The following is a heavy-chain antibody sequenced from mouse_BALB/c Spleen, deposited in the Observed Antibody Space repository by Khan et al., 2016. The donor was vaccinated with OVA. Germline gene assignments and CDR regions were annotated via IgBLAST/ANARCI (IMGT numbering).Heavy chain of an antibody. J-gene: IGHJ2*01. CDR3: TRSYDSYYFGY. CDR2: IYPGNSDT. V-gene: IGHV1-5*01. D-gene: IGHD2-4*01. CDR1: GYSFTSYW. Sequence: EVQLQESGTVLTRPGASVKMSCKASGYSFTSYWMHWVNQRPGQGLEWIGAIYPGNSDTRYNQKFRGKATLTAVTSASTASMELSSLTNEDSAVYYCTRSYDSYYFGYWGHGTTLSVSS.